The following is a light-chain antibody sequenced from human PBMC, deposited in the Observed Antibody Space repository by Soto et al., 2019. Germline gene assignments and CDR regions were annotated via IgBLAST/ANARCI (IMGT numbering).Light chain of an antibody. Sequence: QSVLTQPPSASGSPGQSVTISCTGTSSDVGGYNYVSWYQQHPGKAPKLMIYEVSKRPSGVPDRFFGSKSGNTASLTVSGLQAEDEADYYCSSDAGSKVFGGGTKVTVL. CDR2: EVS. CDR3: SSDAGSKV. CDR1: SSDVGGYNY. V-gene: IGLV2-8*01. J-gene: IGLJ2*01.